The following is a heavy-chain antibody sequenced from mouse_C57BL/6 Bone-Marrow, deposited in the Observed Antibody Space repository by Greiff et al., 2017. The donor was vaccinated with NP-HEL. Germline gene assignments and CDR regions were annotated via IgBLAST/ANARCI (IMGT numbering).Heavy chain of an antibody. CDR1: GFSLPSYG. J-gene: IGHJ1*03. Sequence: QVQLQQSGPGLVQPSQSLSITCTVSGFSLPSYGVHWVRQSPGKGLEWLGVLWDGGSIDCNAAFISRLSISKDNSKSQVFFKMNMLQADDTAIYYCARMGVYYDYDWYFDVWGTGTTVTVSS. D-gene: IGHD2-4*01. CDR2: LWDGGSI. V-gene: IGHV2-2*01. CDR3: ARMGVYYDYDWYFDV.